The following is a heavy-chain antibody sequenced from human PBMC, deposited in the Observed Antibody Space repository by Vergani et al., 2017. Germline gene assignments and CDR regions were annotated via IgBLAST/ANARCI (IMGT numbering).Heavy chain of an antibody. V-gene: IGHV4-34*01. CDR3: ARGRGGAARIYYYYYMDV. J-gene: IGHJ6*03. CDR2: INHSGST. D-gene: IGHD6-6*01. Sequence: QVQLQQWGAGLLQPSETLSLTCAVYGGSFSGYYWSWIRQPPGKGLEWIGEINHSGSTNYNPSLKSRVTISVDTSKNQFSLKLSSVTAADTAVYYCARGRGGAARIYYYYYMDVWGKGTTVTVSS. CDR1: GGSFSGYY.